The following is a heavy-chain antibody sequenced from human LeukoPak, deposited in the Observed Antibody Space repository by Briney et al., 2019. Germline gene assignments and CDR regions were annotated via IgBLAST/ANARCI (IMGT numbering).Heavy chain of an antibody. CDR2: IKQDGSEK. D-gene: IGHD2-21*01. CDR3: ARLAPVVLAGKDYFDY. CDR1: GFLIRSYW. J-gene: IGHJ4*02. Sequence: GGSLRLSCAASGFLIRSYWMSWVRQAPGKGLEWVANIKQDGSEKYYVDSVKGRFTISRDNAKNSLYLQMNSLRVEDTAVYYCARLAPVVLAGKDYFDYWGQGTLVTVSS. V-gene: IGHV3-7*01.